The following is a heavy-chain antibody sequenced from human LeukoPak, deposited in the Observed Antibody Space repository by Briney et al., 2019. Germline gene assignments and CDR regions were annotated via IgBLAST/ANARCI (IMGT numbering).Heavy chain of an antibody. J-gene: IGHJ5*02. CDR2: INPTGGSA. CDR3: ARDAPHNWFDP. Sequence: ASVKVSCKASGYTFTNYYIHWVRQAPGQGLEWMGIINPTGGSASYAQKFQGRVSMTSDTSISTAYMELSRLRSDDTAVYYCARDAPHNWFDPWGQGTLVTVSS. CDR1: GYTFTNYY. V-gene: IGHV1-46*01.